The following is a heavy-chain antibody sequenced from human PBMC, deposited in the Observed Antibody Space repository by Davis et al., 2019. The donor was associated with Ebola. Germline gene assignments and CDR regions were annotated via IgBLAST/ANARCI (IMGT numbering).Heavy chain of an antibody. J-gene: IGHJ6*04. D-gene: IGHD2-15*01. CDR3: AKDLVVVVAANQGWYYGMDV. V-gene: IGHV3-7*01. CDR2: IKQDGNEQ. Sequence: GESLKISCAASGFTFSNYCMSWVRQAPGKGLEWVAKIKQDGNEQYYVDSVKGRFTISRDNAKNSLYLQMNSLRAEDTAVYYCAKDLVVVVAANQGWYYGMDVWGKGTTVTVSS. CDR1: GFTFSNYC.